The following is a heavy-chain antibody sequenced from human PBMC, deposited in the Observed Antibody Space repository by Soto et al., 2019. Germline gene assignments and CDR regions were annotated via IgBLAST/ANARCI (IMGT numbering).Heavy chain of an antibody. CDR1: GYTFTSYY. D-gene: IGHD3-3*01. J-gene: IGHJ6*02. V-gene: IGHV1-46*01. CDR2: VNPSVGTT. Sequence: GASVKVSCKASGYTFTSYYIHWVRQAPGQGLEWVGIVNPSVGTTNYAQSFQGRVAMTRDTSTGTVYMELSSLTSEDTAVYYCARDHRTQYDSKGYYGMDVWGQGTTVTVSS. CDR3: ARDHRTQYDSKGYYGMDV.